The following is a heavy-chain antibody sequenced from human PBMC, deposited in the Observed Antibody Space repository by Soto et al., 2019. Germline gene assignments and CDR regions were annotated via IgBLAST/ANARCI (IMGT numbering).Heavy chain of an antibody. D-gene: IGHD5-18*01. J-gene: IGHJ4*02. CDR2: ISYDGSNK. V-gene: IGHV3-30*18. Sequence: QVQLVESGGGVVQPGRSLRLSCAASGFTFSSYGMHWVRQAPGKGLEWVAVISYDGSNKYYADSVKGRFTISRDKSKNPLYLQMNSLRAEDTAVYYCAKGGWIQLWVDYWGQGTLVTVSA. CDR3: AKGGWIQLWVDY. CDR1: GFTFSSYG.